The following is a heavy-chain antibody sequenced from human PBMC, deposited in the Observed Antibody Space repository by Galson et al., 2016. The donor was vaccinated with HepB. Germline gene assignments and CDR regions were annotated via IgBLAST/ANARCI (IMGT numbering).Heavy chain of an antibody. CDR1: GGTFSSYA. D-gene: IGHD3-22*01. Sequence: SVKVSCKASGGTFSSYAISWVRQAPGQGLEWMGGIIPILGIANYAQKFQCRVTITADKSTSTAYMELSSRRSEDTGVYYCARFRGIVVVNYYYGMDAWGQGTTVTVSS. CDR2: IIPILGIA. J-gene: IGHJ6*02. V-gene: IGHV1-69*10. CDR3: ARFRGIVVVNYYYGMDA.